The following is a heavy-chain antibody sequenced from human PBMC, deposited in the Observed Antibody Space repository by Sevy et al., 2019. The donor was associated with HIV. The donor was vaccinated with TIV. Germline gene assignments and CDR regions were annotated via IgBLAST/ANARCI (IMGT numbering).Heavy chain of an antibody. CDR3: ARATSSSWSFDY. CDR1: GGSISSGGYY. Sequence: SETLSLTCTVSGGSISSGGYYWSWIRQHPGKGLEWIGYIYYSGSTYYNPSLKSRVTISVDTSKNQFSLKLSSVTAADTAVYYCARATSSSWSFDYWCQGTLVTVSS. J-gene: IGHJ4*02. V-gene: IGHV4-31*03. CDR2: IYYSGST. D-gene: IGHD6-13*01.